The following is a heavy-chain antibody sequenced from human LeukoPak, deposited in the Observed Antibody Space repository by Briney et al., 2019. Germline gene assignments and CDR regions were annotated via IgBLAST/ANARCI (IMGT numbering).Heavy chain of an antibody. D-gene: IGHD4-17*01. CDR1: GGSFSSYY. Sequence: PSETLSLTCAVYGGSFSSYYWGWIRQPPGKGLEWIGSIYYSGSTYYNPSLKSRVTISVDTSKNQFSLKLSSVTAADTAVYYCARLTPTYDYFDYWGQGTLVTVSS. CDR3: ARLTPTYDYFDY. CDR2: IYYSGST. V-gene: IGHV4-39*01. J-gene: IGHJ4*02.